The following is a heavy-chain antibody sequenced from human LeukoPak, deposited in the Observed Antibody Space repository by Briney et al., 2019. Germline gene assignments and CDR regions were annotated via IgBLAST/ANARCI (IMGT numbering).Heavy chain of an antibody. J-gene: IGHJ4*02. CDR3: ATVSGGDYFDY. V-gene: IGHV3-53*01. CDR1: GFTFSSYW. D-gene: IGHD3-10*01. CDR2: IYSGDST. Sequence: GGSLRLSCAASGFTFSSYWMSWVRQAPGKGLEWVSLIYSGDSTYYADSVKGRFTISRDNSKNTLYLQMNSLRAEDTAMYYCATVSGGDYFDYWGQGTLVTVSS.